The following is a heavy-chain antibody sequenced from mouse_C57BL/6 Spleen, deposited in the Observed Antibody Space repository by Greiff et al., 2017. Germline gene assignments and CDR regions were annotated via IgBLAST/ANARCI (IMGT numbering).Heavy chain of an antibody. V-gene: IGHV1-64*01. CDR1: GYTFTSYW. D-gene: IGHD1-1*01. CDR2: IHPNSGST. J-gene: IGHJ2*01. CDR3: ARWGTTVVENFFDY. Sequence: QVQLQQPGAELVKPGASVKLSCKASGYTFTSYWMHWVKQRPGQGLEWIGMIHPNSGSTNYNEKFKSKATLTVDKSSSTAYMQLSSLTSEDSAVYYGARWGTTVVENFFDYWGQGTTLTVSS.